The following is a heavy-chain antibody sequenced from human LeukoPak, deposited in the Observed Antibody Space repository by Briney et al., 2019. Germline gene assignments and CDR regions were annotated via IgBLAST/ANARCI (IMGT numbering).Heavy chain of an antibody. CDR3: ARARLVRGPVTPLYYFDY. J-gene: IGHJ4*02. CDR2: MNPNSANT. Sequence: ASVKVSCKASGYTFTTYDINWVRQATGRGLEWMGWMNPNSANTGYAQKFQGRVTITRNTSISTAYMELNSLRSDDTAVYYCARARLVRGPVTPLYYFDYWGQGVLVTVSS. CDR1: GYTFTTYD. V-gene: IGHV1-8*01. D-gene: IGHD2-8*02.